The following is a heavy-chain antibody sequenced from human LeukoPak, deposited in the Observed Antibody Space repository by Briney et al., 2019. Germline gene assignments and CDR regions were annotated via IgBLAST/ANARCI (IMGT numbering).Heavy chain of an antibody. D-gene: IGHD3-22*01. Sequence: GSLRLSCAASGFTFSYYTMHWVRQAPGKGLEWVAVISCDGSNKYYADSVKGRFTISRDNSKNTLYLQMNSLRAEDTAVYYCARVLNYYDSSGYYFSYWGQGTLVTVSS. V-gene: IGHV3-30-3*01. CDR3: ARVLNYYDSSGYYFSY. CDR1: GFTFSYYT. CDR2: ISCDGSNK. J-gene: IGHJ4*02.